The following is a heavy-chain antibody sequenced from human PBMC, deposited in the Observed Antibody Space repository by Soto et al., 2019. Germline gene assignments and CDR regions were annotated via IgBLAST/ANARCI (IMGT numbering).Heavy chain of an antibody. J-gene: IGHJ4*02. Sequence: PSETLSLTCAVYGGSFSGYYWSWIRQPPGKGLEWIGDIYYSGSTNYNPSLKSRVTISVDTSKNQFSLKLSSVTAADTAVYYCARECSSTSCYPSRGSFDYWGQGTLVTVSS. CDR1: GGSFSGYY. V-gene: IGHV4-59*01. D-gene: IGHD2-2*01. CDR2: IYYSGST. CDR3: ARECSSTSCYPSRGSFDY.